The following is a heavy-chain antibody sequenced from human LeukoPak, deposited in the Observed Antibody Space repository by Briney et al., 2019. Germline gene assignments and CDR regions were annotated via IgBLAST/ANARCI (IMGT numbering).Heavy chain of an antibody. CDR2: ISSYNGDK. CDR1: GYTFTSYG. Sequence: ASVKVSCKASGYTFTSYGITWVRQAPGQGLEWMGWISSYNGDKKYAQKVQGRVTVTTDTSTSTAYMELRRLSLDDTAVYYCARGDYGGGFDYWGQGTLVTVSS. J-gene: IGHJ4*02. CDR3: ARGDYGGGFDY. D-gene: IGHD4-23*01. V-gene: IGHV1-18*01.